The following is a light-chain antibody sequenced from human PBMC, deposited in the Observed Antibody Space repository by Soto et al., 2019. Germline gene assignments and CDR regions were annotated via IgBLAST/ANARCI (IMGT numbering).Light chain of an antibody. CDR1: QGIIDY. CDR3: PKYDTAPQT. Sequence: DIQMTQSPSSLSASVGDTVTITCRSSQGIIDYLAWYQQRPGKVPKLLIYAASTLQTAVPTRCSGSGAGTDFNLTVRSPQPEDVATYSCPKYDTAPQTFSQRTRVEIK. V-gene: IGKV1-27*01. CDR2: AAS. J-gene: IGKJ1*01.